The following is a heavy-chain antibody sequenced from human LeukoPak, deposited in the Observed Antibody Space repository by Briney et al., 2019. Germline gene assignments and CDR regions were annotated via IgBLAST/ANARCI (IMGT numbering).Heavy chain of an antibody. V-gene: IGHV3-48*01. CDR3: ARGTGNYYYYYMDV. J-gene: IGHJ6*03. CDR1: GFTFSSYS. Sequence: GGSLRLSCAASGFTFSSYSMNWVRRAPGKGLEWVSYISSSSSTIYYADSVKGRFTISRDNAKNSLYLQMNSLRAEDTAVYYCARGTGNYYYYYMDVWGKGTTVTVSS. CDR2: ISSSSSTI. D-gene: IGHD7-27*01.